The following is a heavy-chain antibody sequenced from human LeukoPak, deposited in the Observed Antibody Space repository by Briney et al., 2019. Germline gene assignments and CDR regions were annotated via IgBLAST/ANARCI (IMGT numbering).Heavy chain of an antibody. D-gene: IGHD6-13*01. CDR3: AREAGSTWHPVDY. CDR2: ITSSSDI. CDR1: GFIFSSFT. J-gene: IGHJ4*02. Sequence: GGSLRLSCAASGFIFSSFTMNWVRQAPGKGLEWLSSITSSSDIYYADSLKGRITISRDNTKNSLYLQMNSRRAEDTAVYYCAREAGSTWHPVDYWGQGTLVTVSS. V-gene: IGHV3-21*01.